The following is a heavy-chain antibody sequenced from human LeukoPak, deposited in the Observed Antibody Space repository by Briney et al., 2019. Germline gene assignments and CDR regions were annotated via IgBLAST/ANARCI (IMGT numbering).Heavy chain of an antibody. V-gene: IGHV3-30*03. CDR2: ISYHGNDR. CDR1: GFAFNNYA. CDR3: ARDLAYYASGKQNY. J-gene: IGHJ4*02. D-gene: IGHD3-10*01. Sequence: GGSLILSCAASGFAFNNYAMHWVRQAPGKGLEWVAVISYHGNDRYYADSVKGRFTISRDNSKNTLYLQMNSLRAEDSAVYYCARDLAYYASGKQNYWGQGTLVTVSS.